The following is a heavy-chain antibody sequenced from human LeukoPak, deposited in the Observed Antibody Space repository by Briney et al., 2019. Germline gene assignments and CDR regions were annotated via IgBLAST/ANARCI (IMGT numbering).Heavy chain of an antibody. CDR1: GGSFSGYY. CDR3: RIKGASFDY. V-gene: IGHV4-34*01. D-gene: IGHD4/OR15-4a*01. CDR2: INHSGST. J-gene: IGHJ4*02. Sequence: MTSETLSLTCAVYGGSFSGYYWSWIRQPPGKGLEWIGEINHSGSTNYNPSLKSRVTISVDTPKNQFSLKLSSVTAADTAVYYCRIKGASFDYWGQGTLVTVSS.